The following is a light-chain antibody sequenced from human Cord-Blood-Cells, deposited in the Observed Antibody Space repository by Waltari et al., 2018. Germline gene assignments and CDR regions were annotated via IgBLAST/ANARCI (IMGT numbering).Light chain of an antibody. J-gene: IGLJ3*02. CDR1: SSDVGSSNL. V-gene: IGLV2-23*01. Sequence: QSALTQPASVSGSPGQSTTISCTGTSSDVGSSNLVSWYQQHPGKAPQLMIYEGSKRPSGVSNRFSGSKSGNTASLTISGLQAEDEADYYCCSYAGSSTWVFGGGTKLTVL. CDR2: EGS. CDR3: CSYAGSSTWV.